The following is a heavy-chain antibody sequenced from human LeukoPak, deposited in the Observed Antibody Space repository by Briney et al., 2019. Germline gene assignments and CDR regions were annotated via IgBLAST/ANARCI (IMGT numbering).Heavy chain of an antibody. CDR3: ARDSSGYIDS. CDR2: ISYDGSNK. J-gene: IGHJ4*02. Sequence: PGGSLRLPCAASGFTFSSYAMHWVRQAPGKGLEWVAVISYDGSNKYYADSVKGRFTISRDNSKNTLYLQMNSLRAEDTAVYYCARDSSGYIDSCGQGTLVTVSS. CDR1: GFTFSSYA. V-gene: IGHV3-30*07. D-gene: IGHD6-19*01.